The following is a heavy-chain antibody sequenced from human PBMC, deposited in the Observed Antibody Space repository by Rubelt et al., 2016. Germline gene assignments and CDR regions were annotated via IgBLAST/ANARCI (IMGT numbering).Heavy chain of an antibody. V-gene: IGHV1-24*01. J-gene: IGHJ3*02. CDR2: FDPEDGET. CDR3: ARDIPMPQGHGRAGYIDAFDI. CDR1: S. D-gene: IGHD2-2*02. Sequence: SMHWVRQAPGKGLEWTGGFDPEDGETIYAQKFQGRVTMTEDTSTDTAYMELSSLRSDDTAVYYCARDIPMPQGHGRAGYIDAFDIWGQGTMVTVSS.